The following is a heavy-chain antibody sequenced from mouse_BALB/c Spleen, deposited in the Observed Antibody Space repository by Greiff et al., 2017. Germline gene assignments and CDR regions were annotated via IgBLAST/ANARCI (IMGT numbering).Heavy chain of an antibody. CDR3: ARGRDYRYDVGYAMDY. D-gene: IGHD2-14*01. V-gene: IGHV1-31*01. CDR1: GYSFTGYY. J-gene: IGHJ4*01. Sequence: EVQLQESGPELVKPGASVKISCKASGYSFTGYYMHWVKQSHVKSLEWIGRINPYNGATSYNQNFKDKASLTVGKSSSTAYMELHSLTSEDSAVYYCARGRDYRYDVGYAMDYWGQGTSVTVSS. CDR2: INPYNGAT.